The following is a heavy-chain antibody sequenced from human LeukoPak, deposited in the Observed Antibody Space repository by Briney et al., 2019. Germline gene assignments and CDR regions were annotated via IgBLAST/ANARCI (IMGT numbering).Heavy chain of an antibody. J-gene: IGHJ6*02. V-gene: IGHV4-4*07. CDR2: IYASGST. CDR3: AREMKGNNDFLTGHYHSYHHGMDV. D-gene: IGHD3-9*01. Sequence: PSETLSLTCTVSVGSINSYYWAWIRQPAGKGLEGVGHIYASGSTRYNPSLKSRVGMSIDTSKNQFSLKLSSVTAADTAVYFCAREMKGNNDFLTGHYHSYHHGMDVWGQGTTVTVSS. CDR1: VGSINSYY.